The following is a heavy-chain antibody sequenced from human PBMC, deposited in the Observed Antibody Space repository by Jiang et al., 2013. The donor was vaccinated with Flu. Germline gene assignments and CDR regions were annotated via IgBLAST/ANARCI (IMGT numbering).Heavy chain of an antibody. CDR3: ARDGVAIVGATKGAFDI. D-gene: IGHD1-26*01. J-gene: IGHJ3*02. V-gene: IGHV4-4*07. CDR2: IYTSGST. Sequence: PGLVKPSETLSLTCAVSGGSISSYYWSWIRQPAGKGLEWIGRIYTSGSTNYNPSLKSRVTMSVDTSKNQFSLKLSSVTAADTAVYYCARDGVAIVGATKGAFDIWGQGTMVTVSS. CDR1: GGSISSYY.